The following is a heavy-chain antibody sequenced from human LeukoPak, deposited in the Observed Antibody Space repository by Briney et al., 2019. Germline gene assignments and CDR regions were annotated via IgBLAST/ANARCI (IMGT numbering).Heavy chain of an antibody. J-gene: IGHJ4*02. CDR2: IYSGGST. Sequence: PGGSLRLSCAVSGFTVNNNYMSWVRQAPGKGLEWVSVIYSGGSTYAGSVKGRFTISRDNSKSTLYLQMNSLKAEDTAVYYCARGASLYSSGWYYPYWGQGTLVTVSS. CDR3: ARGASLYSSGWYYPY. D-gene: IGHD6-19*01. CDR1: GFTVNNNY. V-gene: IGHV3-66*02.